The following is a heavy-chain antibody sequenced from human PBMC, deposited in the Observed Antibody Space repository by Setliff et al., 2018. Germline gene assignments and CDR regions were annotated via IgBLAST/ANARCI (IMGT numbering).Heavy chain of an antibody. D-gene: IGHD3-16*01. J-gene: IGHJ3*02. V-gene: IGHV1-2*02. CDR2: INPNSGGT. CDR3: ARELVIIATWGNSAMGEAFDI. CDR1: GYTFTGYY. Sequence: ASVKVSCKASGYTFTGYYMHWVRQAPGQGLEWMGWINPNSGGTNYAQKFQGRVTMTRDTSISAAYMELSRLRSDDTAVYYCARELVIIATWGNSAMGEAFDIWGQGTMVTVSS.